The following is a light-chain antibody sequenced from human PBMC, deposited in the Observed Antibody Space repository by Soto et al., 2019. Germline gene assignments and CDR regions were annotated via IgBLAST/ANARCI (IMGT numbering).Light chain of an antibody. CDR3: QQYNSSPWT. J-gene: IGKJ1*01. V-gene: IGKV1-5*03. CDR2: KAS. Sequence: DIQMTQSPSTLSASVGDRVTITCRASQSISSWLAWYQQKPGKAPKLLIYKASSLKSGVPSRFSGSGSGTEFTLTISSLQPDDFATYYCQQYNSSPWTSGQGTKVEIK. CDR1: QSISSW.